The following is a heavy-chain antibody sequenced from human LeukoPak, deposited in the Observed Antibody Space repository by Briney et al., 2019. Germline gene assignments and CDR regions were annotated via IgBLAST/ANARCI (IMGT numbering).Heavy chain of an antibody. CDR1: GFIFGTYG. V-gene: IGHV3-33*01. D-gene: IGHD1-26*01. J-gene: IGHJ4*02. CDR2: IWYDGSTK. Sequence: GRSLRLSCTASGFIFGTYGVHWVRRAPGKGLEWVAVIWYDGSTKYYVDSVKGRFTISRDNSKNTLYPQMNSLRVEDTAVYYCARASGSYDYWGQGTLVTVSS. CDR3: ARASGSYDY.